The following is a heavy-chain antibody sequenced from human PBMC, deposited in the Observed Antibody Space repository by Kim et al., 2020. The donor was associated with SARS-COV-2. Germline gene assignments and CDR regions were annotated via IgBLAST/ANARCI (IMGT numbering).Heavy chain of an antibody. V-gene: IGHV3-7*01. Sequence: GGSLRLSCAASGFTFSSYWMTWVRQAPGKGLEWVANIKKDGSEKYHVDSVKGRFTISRDNAKTSLYLQMSSLRAEDTDIYYCARAVLPDDWGQGSVVTVSA. CDR1: GFTFSSYW. CDR3: ARAVLPDD. J-gene: IGHJ4*02. CDR2: IKKDGSEK. D-gene: IGHD3-10*01.